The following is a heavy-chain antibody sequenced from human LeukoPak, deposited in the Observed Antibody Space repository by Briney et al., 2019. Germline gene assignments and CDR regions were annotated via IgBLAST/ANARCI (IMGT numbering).Heavy chain of an antibody. V-gene: IGHV3-66*02. Sequence: PGGSLRLSCAASGLTLSDAWLTWVRQAPGKGLEWVSVFYSGGSTYYADSVQGRFTISRDNSKNTVHLQMNSLRAEDTAVYYCARGAGWNYFEYWGQGTLVTVSS. CDR2: FYSGGST. J-gene: IGHJ4*02. CDR3: ARGAGWNYFEY. D-gene: IGHD6-19*01. CDR1: GLTLSDAW.